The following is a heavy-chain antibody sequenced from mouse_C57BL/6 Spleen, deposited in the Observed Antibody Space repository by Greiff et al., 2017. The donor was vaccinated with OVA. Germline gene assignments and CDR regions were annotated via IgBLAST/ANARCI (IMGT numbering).Heavy chain of an antibody. CDR2: IWRGGST. CDR1: GFSLTSYG. D-gene: IGHD1-1*01. V-gene: IGHV2-5*01. Sequence: VQLQQSGPGLVQPSQSLSITCTVSGFSLTSYGVHWVRQSPGKGLEWLGVIWRGGSTDYNAAFMSRLSITKDNSKSQVFFKMNSLQADDTAIYYCAKTESITTVVAHWYFDVWGTGTTVTVSS. CDR3: AKTESITTVVAHWYFDV. J-gene: IGHJ1*03.